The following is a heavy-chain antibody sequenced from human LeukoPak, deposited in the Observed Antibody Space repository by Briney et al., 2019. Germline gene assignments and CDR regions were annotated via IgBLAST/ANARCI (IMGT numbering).Heavy chain of an antibody. Sequence: GGSLRLSCAASGFTFSSYSMNWVRQAPGKGLEWVSYISSSSTTIYYADSVKGRFTISRDNAKNSLYLQMNSLRVEDTAVYYCARGVVVTASNWYFDLWGRGTLVTVSS. CDR2: ISSSSTTI. D-gene: IGHD2-21*02. CDR3: ARGVVVTASNWYFDL. CDR1: GFTFSSYS. J-gene: IGHJ2*01. V-gene: IGHV3-48*04.